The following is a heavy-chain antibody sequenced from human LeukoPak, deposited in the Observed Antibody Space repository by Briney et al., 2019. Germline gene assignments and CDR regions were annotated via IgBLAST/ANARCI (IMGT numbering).Heavy chain of an antibody. Sequence: GASVNVSCKASGYTFTGYYMHWVRQSPGQWLEWMRWINPNSGGTNYAQKFQGRVTMNRDPSISTAYMELSRLGSDDTAVYYCARDKYYYGSGSLNYFDYWGQGTLVTVSS. CDR3: ARDKYYYGSGSLNYFDY. D-gene: IGHD3-10*01. V-gene: IGHV1-2*02. J-gene: IGHJ4*02. CDR2: INPNSGGT. CDR1: GYTFTGYY.